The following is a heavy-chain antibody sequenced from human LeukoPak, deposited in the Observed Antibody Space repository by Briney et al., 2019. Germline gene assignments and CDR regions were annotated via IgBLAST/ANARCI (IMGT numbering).Heavy chain of an antibody. CDR2: ISGSGGST. Sequence: GSLRLSCAASGFTFSSYAMSWVRQAPGKGLEWVSAISGSGGSTYYADSVKGRFTISRDNSKNTLYVQMNSLRAEDTAVYYCAKDQGYSSAWYSRDGFDMWGQGTMVTVSS. D-gene: IGHD6-19*01. CDR1: GFTFSSYA. V-gene: IGHV3-23*01. CDR3: AKDQGYSSAWYSRDGFDM. J-gene: IGHJ3*02.